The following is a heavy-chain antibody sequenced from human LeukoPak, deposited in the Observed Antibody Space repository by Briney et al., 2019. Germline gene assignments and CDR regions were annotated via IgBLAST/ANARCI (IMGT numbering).Heavy chain of an antibody. V-gene: IGHV3-74*01. J-gene: IGHJ4*02. CDR2: INSDGSST. CDR3: APGEYCSGGSCYGPFDY. D-gene: IGHD2-15*01. Sequence: GGSLRLSCAASGFTFSSYWMHWVRQAPGKGLVWVSRINSDGSSTSYADSVKGRFTIPRDNAKNTLYLQMNSLRAEDTAVYYCAPGEYCSGGSCYGPFDYWGQGTLVTVSS. CDR1: GFTFSSYW.